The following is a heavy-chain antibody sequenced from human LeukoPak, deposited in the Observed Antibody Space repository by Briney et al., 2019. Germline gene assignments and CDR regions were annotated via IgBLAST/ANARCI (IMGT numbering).Heavy chain of an antibody. V-gene: IGHV3-11*01. Sequence: NPGGSLGLSCAASGFTFSDYYMSWIRQAPGKGLEWVSYISSSSSTIYYADSVKGRFTISRDNAKNSLYLQMDSLRAEDTAVYYCARFRSGWFFDYWGQGTLVTVSS. CDR3: ARFRSGWFFDY. D-gene: IGHD6-19*01. CDR2: ISSSSSTI. J-gene: IGHJ4*02. CDR1: GFTFSDYY.